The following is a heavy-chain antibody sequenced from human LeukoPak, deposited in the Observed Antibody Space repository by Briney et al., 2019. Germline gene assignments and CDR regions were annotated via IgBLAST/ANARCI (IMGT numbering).Heavy chain of an antibody. J-gene: IGHJ5*02. D-gene: IGHD3-22*01. CDR3: AKDDRYYYDSSGYYQT. Sequence: GGSLRLSCAASGFTFSTYAMSWVRQAPGKGLEWVSGINGGGGSTYYADSVKGRFTISRDNSQNTLYLQMNSLRAEDTAVYYCAKDDRYYYDSSGYYQTWGQGTLVTVSS. V-gene: IGHV3-23*01. CDR2: INGGGGST. CDR1: GFTFSTYA.